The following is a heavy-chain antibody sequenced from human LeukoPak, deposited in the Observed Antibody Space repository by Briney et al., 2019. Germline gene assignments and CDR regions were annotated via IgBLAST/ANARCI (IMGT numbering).Heavy chain of an antibody. CDR2: FAGSDTTK. CDR1: GFTFSTYG. D-gene: IGHD3-22*01. V-gene: IGHV3-48*04. J-gene: IGHJ4*02. CDR3: TTLGYHLDS. Sequence: GGSLRLSCAASGFTFSTYGMHWVRQAPGKGLEWVAYFAGSDTTKYYADSVRGRFTISRDNAKNSLYLQMNSLRAEDTALYYCTTLGYHLDSWGQGTLVTVSS.